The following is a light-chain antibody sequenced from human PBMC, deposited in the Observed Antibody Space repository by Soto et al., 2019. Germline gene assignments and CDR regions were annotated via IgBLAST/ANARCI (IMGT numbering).Light chain of an antibody. CDR3: QQYYSTPRT. CDR1: QSVLYSSNNKNY. CDR2: WAS. V-gene: IGKV4-1*01. Sequence: DIVMTQSPDSLAVSLGERATINCKSSQSVLYSSNNKNYLAWYQQQPGQPPKLLIYWASTPESGVPDRFSGSGSGTDFTLTISSLQAEDVAVYYCQQYYSTPRTFGQGTKVEIK. J-gene: IGKJ1*01.